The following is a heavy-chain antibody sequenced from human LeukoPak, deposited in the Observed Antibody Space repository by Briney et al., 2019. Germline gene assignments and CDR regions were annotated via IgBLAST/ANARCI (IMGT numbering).Heavy chain of an antibody. CDR2: ISSSSSTI. Sequence: GGSLRLSCAASGFTFSSYSMNWVRQAPVKGLEWVSYISSSSSTIYYADSVKGRFTISRDNAKNSLYLQMNSLRDEDTAVYYCARDAYLWFGESLPYYFDYWGQGTLVTVSS. J-gene: IGHJ4*02. CDR3: ARDAYLWFGESLPYYFDY. V-gene: IGHV3-48*02. CDR1: GFTFSSYS. D-gene: IGHD3-10*01.